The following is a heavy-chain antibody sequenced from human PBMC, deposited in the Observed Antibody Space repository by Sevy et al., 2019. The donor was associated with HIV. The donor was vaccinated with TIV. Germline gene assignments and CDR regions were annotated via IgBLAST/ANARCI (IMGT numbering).Heavy chain of an antibody. V-gene: IGHV4-59*01. J-gene: IGHJ6*02. D-gene: IGHD3-3*01. CDR1: GGSISSYY. CDR2: IYYSGST. CDR3: ASVGVWSGYYCPYGMDV. Sequence: SETLSLTCTVSGGSISSYYWSWIRQPPGKGLEWIGYIYYSGSTNYNPSLKSRVTISVDTSKNQFSLKLSSVTAADTAVYYCASVGVWSGYYCPYGMDVWGQGTTVTVSS.